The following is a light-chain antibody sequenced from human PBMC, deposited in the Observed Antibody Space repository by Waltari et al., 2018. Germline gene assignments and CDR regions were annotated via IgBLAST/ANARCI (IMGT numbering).Light chain of an antibody. V-gene: IGKV3-20*01. J-gene: IGKJ1*01. CDR3: QQYASSLWT. Sequence: EIVLTQSPGTLSLSPGERAPLSCRASQSVSSNYLAWYQQKPGQAPRLLIYVASARAAGIPDRFSGGGSGTVFTLTISRLDPEDFAVYYCQQYASSLWTFGQGTKVEVK. CDR2: VAS. CDR1: QSVSSNY.